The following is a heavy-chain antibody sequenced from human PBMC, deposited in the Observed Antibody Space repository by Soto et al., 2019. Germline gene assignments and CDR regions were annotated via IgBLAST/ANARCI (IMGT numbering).Heavy chain of an antibody. CDR3: ARRIEVTPAYYYGMDV. CDR1: GGSISSSNW. J-gene: IGHJ6*02. Sequence: QVQLQESGPGLVKPSGTLSLTCAVSGGSISSSNWWSWVRQPPGKGLEWIGEIYHSGSTNYNPSLKSRLTISADQSKTHFSLKLSSVTTADTAVYYCARRIEVTPAYYYGMDVWAQGTTVTVSS. D-gene: IGHD4-4*01. V-gene: IGHV4-4*02. CDR2: IYHSGST.